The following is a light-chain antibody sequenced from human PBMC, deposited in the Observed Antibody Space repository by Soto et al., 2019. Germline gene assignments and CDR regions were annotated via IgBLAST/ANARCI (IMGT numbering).Light chain of an antibody. CDR1: RTVGSK. CDR3: QQYSKWKT. CDR2: DAS. V-gene: IGKV3-15*01. J-gene: IGKJ2*01. Sequence: EIVMTQSPATLSVSPGERVTLSCRASRTVGSKLAWYQQKPGQAPRLLISDASTRATGIPARLSGSGSRTQFPLTVSSMVSEGFAVYYCQQYSKWKTVGEGTKLEIK.